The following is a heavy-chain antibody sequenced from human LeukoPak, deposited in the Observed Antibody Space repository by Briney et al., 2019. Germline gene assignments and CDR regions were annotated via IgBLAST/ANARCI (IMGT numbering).Heavy chain of an antibody. CDR1: GGSISSYY. Sequence: SETLSLTCTVSGGSISSYYWSWIRQPPGKGLEWIGYIYYSGSTNYNPSLKSRVTISVDTSKNQFSLKLSSVTAADTAVYYCARVSGYGDYEGGWFDPWGQGTLVTVSS. D-gene: IGHD4-17*01. V-gene: IGHV4-59*01. J-gene: IGHJ5*02. CDR2: IYYSGST. CDR3: ARVSGYGDYEGGWFDP.